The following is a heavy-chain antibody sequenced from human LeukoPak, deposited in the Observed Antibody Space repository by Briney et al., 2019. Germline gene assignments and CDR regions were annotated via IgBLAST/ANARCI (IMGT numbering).Heavy chain of an antibody. V-gene: IGHV3-23*01. CDR3: AKVPTLVLRYFDWLSPDYYYYGMDV. D-gene: IGHD3-9*01. CDR2: ISGSGGST. Sequence: GGSLRLSCAASGFTFSSYAMSWVRQAPGKGLEWVSAISGSGGSTYYADSVKGRFTISRDNSKNTLYLQMNSLRAEDTAVYYCAKVPTLVLRYFDWLSPDYYYYGMDVWGKGTTVTVSS. CDR1: GFTFSSYA. J-gene: IGHJ6*04.